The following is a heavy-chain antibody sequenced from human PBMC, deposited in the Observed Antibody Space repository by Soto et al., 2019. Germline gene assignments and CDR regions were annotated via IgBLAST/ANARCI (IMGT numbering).Heavy chain of an antibody. CDR1: GFTFSSYA. J-gene: IGHJ5*01. D-gene: IGHD6-6*01. Sequence: PGGSLRLSCAASGFTFSSYAMSWVRQAPGKGLEWVSAISGSGGSTYYADSVKGRFTISRDNSKNTLYLQMNSLRAEDTAVYYCVKDLASRLDLGNWFDTWGHGTLVTVSS. CDR2: ISGSGGST. V-gene: IGHV3-23*01. CDR3: VKDLASRLDLGNWFDT.